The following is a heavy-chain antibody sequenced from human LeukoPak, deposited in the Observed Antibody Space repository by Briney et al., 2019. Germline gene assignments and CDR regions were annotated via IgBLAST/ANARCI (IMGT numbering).Heavy chain of an antibody. CDR1: GFTFSSYW. V-gene: IGHV3-74*01. D-gene: IGHD5-12*01. Sequence: GGSLRLFCAASGFTFSSYWMHWVRQAPGKGLMWVSRINSDGSITSYADSVKGRFTISRDNAKNTLHVQMNSLRAEDTAVYYCARVRATFSPHFDNWGQGTLVTVSS. CDR3: ARVRATFSPHFDN. J-gene: IGHJ4*02. CDR2: INSDGSIT.